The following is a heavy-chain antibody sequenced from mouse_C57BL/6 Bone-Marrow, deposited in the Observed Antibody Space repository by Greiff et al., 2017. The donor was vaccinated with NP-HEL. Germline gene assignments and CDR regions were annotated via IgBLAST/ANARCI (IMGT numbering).Heavy chain of an antibody. Sequence: QVQLQQPGAELVKPGASVKVSCKASGYTFTSYWMHWVKQRPGQGLEWIGRIHPSDSDTNYNQKFKGKATLTVDKSSSTAYIQLSSLTSEDSAVYYCAMDHYGSSYDWYFDVWGTGTTVTVSS. D-gene: IGHD1-1*01. CDR3: AMDHYGSSYDWYFDV. V-gene: IGHV1-74*01. J-gene: IGHJ1*03. CDR1: GYTFTSYW. CDR2: IHPSDSDT.